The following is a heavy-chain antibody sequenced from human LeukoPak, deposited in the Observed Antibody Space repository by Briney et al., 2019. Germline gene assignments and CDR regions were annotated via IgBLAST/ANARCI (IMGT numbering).Heavy chain of an antibody. J-gene: IGHJ6*02. V-gene: IGHV3-7*03. CDR2: INHNGNVN. D-gene: IGHD3-16*01. CDR3: ARGGGLDV. Sequence: GGSLRLSCAASGFIFSNYGMNWARQAPGKGLEWVASINHNGNVNYYVDSVKGRFTISRDNAKSSLYLQMSNLRAEDTAVYFCARGGGLDVWGQGATVTVSS. CDR1: GFIFSNYG.